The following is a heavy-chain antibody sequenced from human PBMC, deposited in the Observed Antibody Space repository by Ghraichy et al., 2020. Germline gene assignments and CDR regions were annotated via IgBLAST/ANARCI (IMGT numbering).Heavy chain of an antibody. CDR2: IKTDGSTT. D-gene: IGHD3-10*01. J-gene: IGHJ4*02. CDR1: GLTFSSYW. CDR3: STSPRADRGNY. V-gene: IGHV3-74*01. Sequence: LSLTCAASGLTFSSYWMHWVRQAPGKELEWVSHIKTDGSTTNYADSVRGRFTISRDNAKNTLYLQMNSLRADDTAVYYCSTSPRADRGNYWGQGTLVTVSS.